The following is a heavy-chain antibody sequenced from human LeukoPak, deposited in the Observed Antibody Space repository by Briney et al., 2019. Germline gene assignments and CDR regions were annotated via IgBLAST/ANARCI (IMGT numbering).Heavy chain of an antibody. D-gene: IGHD3-16*02. CDR1: GGTFSSYA. Sequence: SVNVSCKASGGTFSSYAISWVRQAPGQGLEWMGGIIPIFGTANYAQKLQGRVTITADESTSTAYMELSSLRSEDTAVYYCARGTYDYVWGSYRPYFDYWGQGTLVTVSS. CDR2: IIPIFGTA. J-gene: IGHJ4*02. V-gene: IGHV1-69*01. CDR3: ARGTYDYVWGSYRPYFDY.